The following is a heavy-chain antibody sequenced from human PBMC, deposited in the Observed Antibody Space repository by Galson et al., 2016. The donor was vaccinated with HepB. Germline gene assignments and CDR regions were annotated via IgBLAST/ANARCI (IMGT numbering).Heavy chain of an antibody. J-gene: IGHJ4*02. D-gene: IGHD4-17*01. CDR1: GFTFSSYG. V-gene: IGHV3-30*18. CDR2: ISYDGSNK. Sequence: SLRLSCAASGFTFSSYGMHWVRQAPGKGLEWVALISYDGSNKYYADPVKGRLTISRDNSKNTLYLPMNSLRPEDTAVYYWVKLLDYGDDGDDNWGQGTLGTVSS. CDR3: VKLLDYGDDGDDN.